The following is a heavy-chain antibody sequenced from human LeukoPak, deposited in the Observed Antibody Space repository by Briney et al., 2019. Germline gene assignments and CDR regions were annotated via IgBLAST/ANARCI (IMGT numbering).Heavy chain of an antibody. V-gene: IGHV1-69*13. CDR3: ARPSDDYDSSGYSSDAFDI. CDR2: IIPIFGTA. CDR1: GGTFSSYA. J-gene: IGHJ3*02. Sequence: ASVKVPCKASGGTFSSYAISWVRQAPGQGLEWMGGIIPIFGTANYAQKFQGRVTITADESTSTAYMELSSLRSEDTAVYYCARPSDDYDSSGYSSDAFDIWGQGTMVTVSS. D-gene: IGHD3-22*01.